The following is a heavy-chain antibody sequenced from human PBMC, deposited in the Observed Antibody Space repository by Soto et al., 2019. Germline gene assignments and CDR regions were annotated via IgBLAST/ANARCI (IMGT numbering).Heavy chain of an antibody. CDR2: IYPGDSET. J-gene: IGHJ6*01. V-gene: IGHV5-51*01. D-gene: IGHD3-9*01. CDR3: AINDLLTGYEAYGMDV. CDR1: GYTYASYW. Sequence: PGESLKISCKGSGYTYASYWIAWVRQMPGKGLEWMGIIYPGDSETRYSPSLQDQVTISADKSIRTAYLQWSSLKASDTAMYYCAINDLLTGYEAYGMDVWGPGTTVTVSS.